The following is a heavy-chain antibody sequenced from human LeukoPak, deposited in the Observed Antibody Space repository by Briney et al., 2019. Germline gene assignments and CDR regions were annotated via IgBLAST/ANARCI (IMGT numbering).Heavy chain of an antibody. CDR1: GYSFSNYW. J-gene: IGHJ4*02. CDR2: IYPGDSNT. CDR3: ARRGSGWTVDY. D-gene: IGHD6-19*01. Sequence: GESLKISCKGSGYSFSNYWIGWVRQMPGKGLEWMGIIYPGDSNTRYSPSFQGQVTISADKSISTAYLQWTSLKASDTAIYYCARRGSGWTVDYWGQGTLVTVSS. V-gene: IGHV5-51*01.